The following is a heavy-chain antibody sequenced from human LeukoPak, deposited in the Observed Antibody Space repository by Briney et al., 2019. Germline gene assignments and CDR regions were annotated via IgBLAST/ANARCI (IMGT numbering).Heavy chain of an antibody. J-gene: IGHJ5*02. D-gene: IGHD3-10*01. CDR3: ARQQLLWFGELLLVSVGFDP. CDR1: GGSISSSNSY. Sequence: IPSETLSLTCTVSGGSISSSNSYWGWIRQSPGKGLEWVGSIYHSGKTYYNPSLKSRVTISVDTSKNQFSLKLSSVTAADTAVYYCARQQLLWFGELLLVSVGFDPWGQGTLVTVSS. CDR2: IYHSGKT. V-gene: IGHV4-39*01.